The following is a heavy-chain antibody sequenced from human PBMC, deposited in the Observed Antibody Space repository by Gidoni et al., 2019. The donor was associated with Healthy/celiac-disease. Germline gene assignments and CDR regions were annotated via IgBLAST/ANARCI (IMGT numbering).Heavy chain of an antibody. CDR1: GGTFSSHA. CDR3: ARVLEPHHHGKGGFDY. J-gene: IGHJ4*02. Sequence: QVQLVQSGAEVKKPGAAVKVSCKASGGTFSSHAISWVRQAPGQGLEWMGGIIPIFGTANYAQKFQGRVTITADESTSTAYMELSSLRSEDTAVYYCARVLEPHHHGKGGFDYWGQGTLVTVSS. D-gene: IGHD1-1*01. V-gene: IGHV1-69*01. CDR2: IIPIFGTA.